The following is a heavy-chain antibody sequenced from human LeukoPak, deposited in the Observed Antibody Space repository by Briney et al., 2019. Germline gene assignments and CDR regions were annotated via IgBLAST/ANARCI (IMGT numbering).Heavy chain of an antibody. CDR1: GFTFSSYA. J-gene: IGHJ4*02. CDR2: ISGSCGST. V-gene: IGHV3-23*01. Sequence: AGSLRLSCAASGFTFSSYAMSWVRQAPGKGLELVSAISGSCGSTYYADSVKSRFTISRDNSKNTLYLQMNSLRAEDTAVYYCAKVSGYCSGGSCFNYWGQGTLVTVSS. D-gene: IGHD2-15*01. CDR3: AKVSGYCSGGSCFNY.